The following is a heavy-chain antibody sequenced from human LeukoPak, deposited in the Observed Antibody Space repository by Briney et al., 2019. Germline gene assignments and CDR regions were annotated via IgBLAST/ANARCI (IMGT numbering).Heavy chain of an antibody. D-gene: IGHD3-22*01. V-gene: IGHV3-30-3*01. Sequence: GRSLRLSCAASGFTFSSYAMHWVRQAPGKGLEWVAVISYDGSNKYYADSVKGRFTISRDNSKNTLYLQMNGLRAEDTAVYYCAREATYYYDSSGYSDAFDIWGQGTMVTVSS. CDR1: GFTFSSYA. CDR3: AREATYYYDSSGYSDAFDI. CDR2: ISYDGSNK. J-gene: IGHJ3*02.